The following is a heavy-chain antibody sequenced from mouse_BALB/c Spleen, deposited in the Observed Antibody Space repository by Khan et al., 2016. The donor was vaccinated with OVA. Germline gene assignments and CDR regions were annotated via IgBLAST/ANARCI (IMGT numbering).Heavy chain of an antibody. CDR2: ISSRGSYT. J-gene: IGHJ4*01. V-gene: IGHV5-9*02. CDR3: ARQPSLIDYAMDY. Sequence: EVQLVESGGGLVKPGGSLKLSCAASGFAFSSYDMSWVRQTPEKRLEWVATISSRGSYTYYPDSVKGRFTISRDNARNTLYLQMSSLRSEDTALYYCARQPSLIDYAMDYWGQGTSVTVSS. CDR1: GFAFSSYD. D-gene: IGHD6-1*01.